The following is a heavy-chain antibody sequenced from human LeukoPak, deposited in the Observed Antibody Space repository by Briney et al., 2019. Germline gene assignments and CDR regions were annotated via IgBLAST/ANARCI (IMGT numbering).Heavy chain of an antibody. Sequence: GGSLRLSCAASGFTFSSYWMHWVRQAPGKGLVWVSRINSDGSSTSYADSVKGRFTISRDNAKNTLYLQMTSLRAEDTAMYYCARDPGYYYYYGMDVWGQGTTVTVSS. J-gene: IGHJ6*02. V-gene: IGHV3-74*01. CDR3: ARDPGYYYYYGMDV. CDR2: INSDGSST. CDR1: GFTFSSYW.